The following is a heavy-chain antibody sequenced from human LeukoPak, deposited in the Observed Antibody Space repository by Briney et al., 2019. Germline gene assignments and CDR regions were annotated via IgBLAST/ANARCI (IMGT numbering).Heavy chain of an antibody. V-gene: IGHV1-8*01. CDR3: ARGGVVGIFGDI. D-gene: IGHD3-3*01. CDR1: GYTFTSYD. J-gene: IGHJ3*02. Sequence: ASVTLSCKASGYTFTSYDINWVRQATGQGLEWMGWMNPNSGNTGYAQKFQGRVTMTRNTSISTAYMELSRLRSEDTAVYYCARGGVVGIFGDIWGQGTMVTVSS. CDR2: MNPNSGNT.